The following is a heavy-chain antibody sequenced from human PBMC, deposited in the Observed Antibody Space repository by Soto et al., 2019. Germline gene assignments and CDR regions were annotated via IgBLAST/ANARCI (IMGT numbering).Heavy chain of an antibody. V-gene: IGHV4-59*08. D-gene: IGHD3-10*01. CDR3: ARQGFGQLHGLVDV. Sequence: QVQLQESGPGLVKPSETLSLTCSVSGGSITSHYCSWFRQPPGKGLEWIGYIHHSGSTSYTPSLKSRVTMSVDTSKTQFSLKVSSVTAADTALYYCARQGFGQLHGLVDVWGPGTTVTVSS. CDR1: GGSITSHY. J-gene: IGHJ6*02. CDR2: IHHSGST.